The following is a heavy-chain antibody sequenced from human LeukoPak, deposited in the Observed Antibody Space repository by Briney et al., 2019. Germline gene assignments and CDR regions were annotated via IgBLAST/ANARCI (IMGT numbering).Heavy chain of an antibody. CDR1: GFTFSSYG. Sequence: GGSLRLSCAASGFTFSSYGMHWVRQAPGKGLEWVAFIRYDGSNKYYADSVKGRFTISRDNSKNTLYLQMNSLRAEDTAVYYCAKEDYYDSSGYYDWGQGTLVTVSS. CDR2: IRYDGSNK. CDR3: AKEDYYDSSGYYD. D-gene: IGHD3-22*01. V-gene: IGHV3-30*02. J-gene: IGHJ4*02.